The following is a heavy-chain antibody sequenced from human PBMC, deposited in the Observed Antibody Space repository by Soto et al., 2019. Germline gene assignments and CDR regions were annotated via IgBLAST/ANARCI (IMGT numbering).Heavy chain of an antibody. CDR3: ARETPAYRPFDY. D-gene: IGHD2-15*01. CDR1: GYTFTIYA. Sequence: GASVKVSCKASGYTFTIYAMHWVRQAHGQRLEWMGWINAGNGNTKYSQKFQGRVTITRDTSASTAYMELSSLRSEDTAVYDCARETPAYRPFDYWGKGTLVTVSS. J-gene: IGHJ4*02. V-gene: IGHV1-3*01. CDR2: INAGNGNT.